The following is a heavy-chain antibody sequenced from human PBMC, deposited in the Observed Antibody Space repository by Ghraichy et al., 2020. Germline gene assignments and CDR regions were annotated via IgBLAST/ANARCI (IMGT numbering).Heavy chain of an antibody. J-gene: IGHJ4*02. CDR1: GGSVSSGSYY. Sequence: SETLSLTCTVSGGSVSSGSYYWSWIRQPPGKGLEWIGYIYYSGSTNYNPSLKSRVTISVDTSKNQFSLKLSSVTAVDTAVYYCARGTYGLGYWGQGTLVTVSS. D-gene: IGHD4-17*01. V-gene: IGHV4-61*01. CDR2: IYYSGST. CDR3: ARGTYGLGY.